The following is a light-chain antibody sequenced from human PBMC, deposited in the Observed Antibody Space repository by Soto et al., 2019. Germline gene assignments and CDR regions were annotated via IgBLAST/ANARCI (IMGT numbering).Light chain of an antibody. V-gene: IGKV3-11*01. CDR2: DAS. J-gene: IGKJ4*01. CDR3: QQRSIWPIT. CDR1: QRVSSY. Sequence: EIVLTQSPATLYLSTGERAILSCRASQRVSSYLAWYQQKPGQAPRLLIYDASNRATCIPARFSGSGSGTDFTLTISSLEPEDFAVYYCQQRSIWPITSGGGTKVEIK.